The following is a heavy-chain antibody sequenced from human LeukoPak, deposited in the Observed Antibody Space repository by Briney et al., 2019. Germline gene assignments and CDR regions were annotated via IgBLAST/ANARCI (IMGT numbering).Heavy chain of an antibody. CDR2: INHSGST. V-gene: IGHV4-34*01. CDR3: ARHYRYSSSPGALRY. J-gene: IGHJ4*02. Sequence: SETLSLTCAVYGGSFSGYYRSWIRQPPGKGLEWIGEINHSGSTNYNPSLKSRVTISVDTSKNQFSLKLSSVTAADTAVYYCARHYRYSSSPGALRYWGQGTLVTVSS. CDR1: GGSFSGYY. D-gene: IGHD6-13*01.